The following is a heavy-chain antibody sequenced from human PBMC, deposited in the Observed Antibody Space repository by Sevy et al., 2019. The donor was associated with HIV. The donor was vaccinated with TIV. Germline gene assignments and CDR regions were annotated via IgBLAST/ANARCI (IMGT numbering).Heavy chain of an antibody. V-gene: IGHV3-11*06. D-gene: IGHD5-18*01. J-gene: IGHJ4*02. Sequence: GGSLRLSCTASGFTFSDYYMSWIRQAPGTGLEWVSYISTSSSYTSYPDSVKGQFTISRDNAKNSLYLQMNSLRVEDTAVYYCARVRYNYGQKYFDYWGQGTLVTVSS. CDR1: GFTFSDYY. CDR2: ISTSSSYT. CDR3: ARVRYNYGQKYFDY.